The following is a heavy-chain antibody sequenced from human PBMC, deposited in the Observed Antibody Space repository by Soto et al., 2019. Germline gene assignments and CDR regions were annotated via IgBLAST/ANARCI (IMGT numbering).Heavy chain of an antibody. J-gene: IGHJ4*02. Sequence: SEILSLTCTVSGGSISSGDYYWSWIRQPPGKGLEWIGYIYYSGSTYYNPSLKSRVTISVHTSNSQFSLELSSVTAADTAVYYCARGLLTGSQYSGGWYYFDSWGQGTQVPVSS. V-gene: IGHV4-30-4*01. CDR1: GGSISSGDYY. D-gene: IGHD1-26*01. CDR2: IYYSGST. CDR3: ARGLLTGSQYSGGWYYFDS.